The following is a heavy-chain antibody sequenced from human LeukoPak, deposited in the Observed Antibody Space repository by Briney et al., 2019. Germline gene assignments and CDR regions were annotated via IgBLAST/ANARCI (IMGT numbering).Heavy chain of an antibody. CDR1: GFTFDDYA. CDR3: AIENVPYSSTFDYDGMDV. J-gene: IGHJ6*02. V-gene: IGHV3-9*01. D-gene: IGHD6-19*01. CDR2: ISWNSGSI. Sequence: GRSLRLSCAASGFTFDDYAMHWVRQAPGKGLEWVSGISWNSGSIGYADSVKGRFTISRDNAKNSLYLQMNSLRAEDTALYYCAIENVPYSSTFDYDGMDVWGQGTTVTVSS.